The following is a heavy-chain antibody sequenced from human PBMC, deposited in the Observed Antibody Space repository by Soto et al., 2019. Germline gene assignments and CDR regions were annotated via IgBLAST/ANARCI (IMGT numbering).Heavy chain of an antibody. V-gene: IGHV3-23*01. CDR3: VPTYYTSGWP. Sequence: GGSLRLSCVTSGFTFYNHGMSWVRQAPGKGLECVSVIGNRDGRTYYIDTVKGRFTISRDNSENTLYLQMNSLRDEDKAVYYCVPTYYTSGWPWGQGTLVTVSS. D-gene: IGHD3-22*01. J-gene: IGHJ5*02. CDR1: GFTFYNHG. CDR2: IGNRDGRT.